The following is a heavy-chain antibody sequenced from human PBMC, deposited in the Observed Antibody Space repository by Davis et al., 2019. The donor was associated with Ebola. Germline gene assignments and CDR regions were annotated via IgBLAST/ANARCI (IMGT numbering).Heavy chain of an antibody. CDR1: EYTFTGYY. D-gene: IGHD2-15*01. CDR2: INPNTGGT. V-gene: IGHV1-2*02. J-gene: IGHJ4*02. Sequence: ASVKVSCKASEYTFTGYYLHWVRQAPGQGLEWMGWINPNTGGTNSAQKFQGRVTMTRATSMTTAYLELNSLRSDDTAVYYCARAVPATQNLDYWGQGTLVTVSS. CDR3: ARAVPATQNLDY.